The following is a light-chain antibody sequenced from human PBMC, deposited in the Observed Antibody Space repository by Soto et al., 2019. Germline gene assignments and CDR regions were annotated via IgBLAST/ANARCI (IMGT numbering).Light chain of an antibody. CDR3: QQYNNWPRT. J-gene: IGKJ5*01. V-gene: IGKV3-15*01. CDR2: GVS. Sequence: EIVMTQSPATLSVSPGGRATLSCRASQTISGTLAWYQQKPGQAPRLLIYGVSTRDTGVPDRFSGSASGTEFTLTISSLQSEDFAVYYCQQYNNWPRTFGQGTRLEIK. CDR1: QTISGT.